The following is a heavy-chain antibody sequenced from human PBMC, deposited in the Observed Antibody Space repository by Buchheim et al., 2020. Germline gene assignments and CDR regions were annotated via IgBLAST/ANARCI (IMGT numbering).Heavy chain of an antibody. J-gene: IGHJ4*02. Sequence: EVQLLESGGGLVQPGGSLRLSCTASEFTFSSYAMNWVRQAPGKGLEWVSAISDGGTRTFYADSVKGRFTISRDNSKNTLYLQMNGLRGEDTALYYCAKRRGTPGTSFDYWGQGT. CDR3: AKRRGTPGTSFDY. CDR2: ISDGGTRT. V-gene: IGHV3-23*01. CDR1: EFTFSSYA. D-gene: IGHD3-10*01.